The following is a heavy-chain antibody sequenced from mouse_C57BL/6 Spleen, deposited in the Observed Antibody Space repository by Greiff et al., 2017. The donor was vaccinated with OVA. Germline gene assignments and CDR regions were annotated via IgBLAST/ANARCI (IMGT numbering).Heavy chain of an antibody. CDR2: IDPSDSYT. Sequence: QVQLQQPGAELVKPGASVKLSCKASGYTFTSYWMQWVKQRPGQGLEWIGEIDPSDSYTNYNQKFKGKATLTVDTSSSTAYMQLSSLTSEDSAVYYCARGDYYGTPFAYWGQGTLVTVSA. CDR1: GYTFTSYW. D-gene: IGHD2-1*01. V-gene: IGHV1-50*01. CDR3: ARGDYYGTPFAY. J-gene: IGHJ3*01.